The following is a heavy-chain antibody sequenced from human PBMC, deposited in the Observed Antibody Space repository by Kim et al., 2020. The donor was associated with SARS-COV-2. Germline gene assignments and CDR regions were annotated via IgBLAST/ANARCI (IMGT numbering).Heavy chain of an antibody. J-gene: IGHJ3*02. CDR2: IYYSGST. Sequence: SETLSLTCTVSGGSISSYYWSWIRQPPGKGLEWIGYIYYSGSTNYNPSLKSRVTISVDTSKNQFSLKLSSVTAADTAVYYCARAVVSSWSSSRIDAFDIWGQGTMVTVSS. CDR1: GGSISSYY. CDR3: ARAVVSSWSSSRIDAFDI. V-gene: IGHV4-59*13. D-gene: IGHD6-13*01.